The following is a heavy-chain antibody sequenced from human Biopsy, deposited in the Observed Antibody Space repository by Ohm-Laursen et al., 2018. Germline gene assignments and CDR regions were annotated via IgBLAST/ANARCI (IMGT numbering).Heavy chain of an antibody. CDR2: IFNSANT. Sequence: TLSLTCTVSGGSISSGGSYWSWIRQRTGKGLEWIGCIFNSANTYYNPSLKNLITISGDTSKNQFSLKLNSVTAADTAVYYCARGDYFDSNGYFWFDPWGQGTLVTVSS. CDR1: GGSISSGGSY. CDR3: ARGDYFDSNGYFWFDP. J-gene: IGHJ5*02. D-gene: IGHD3-22*01. V-gene: IGHV4-31*01.